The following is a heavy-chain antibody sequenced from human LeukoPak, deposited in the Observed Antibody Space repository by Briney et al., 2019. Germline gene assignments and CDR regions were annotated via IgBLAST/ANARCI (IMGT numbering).Heavy chain of an antibody. J-gene: IGHJ4*02. CDR2: ISGSGDNT. CDR1: GFSFSSYA. D-gene: IGHD6-19*01. CDR3: AKRSGYTTGWFFDF. V-gene: IGHV3-23*01. Sequence: GGSLKLSCAASGFSFSSYAMSWVRQAPGKGLEWVSSISGSGDNTYYAESVKGRFTISRDDSKNTLFLQMNSLRAEDTAVFYCAKRSGYTTGWFFDFWGQGTLVTVSS.